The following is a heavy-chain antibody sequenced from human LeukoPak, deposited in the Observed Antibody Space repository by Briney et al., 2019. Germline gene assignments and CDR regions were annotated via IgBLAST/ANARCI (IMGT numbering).Heavy chain of an antibody. Sequence: GGSLRLSCAASGFTFSSYSMNWVRQAPGKGLEWVSSISSSSSYIYYADSVKGRFTISRDNSKNTLYLQMNSLRAEDTAVYYCAKDGDDSIEHWGQGTLVTVSS. D-gene: IGHD3-22*01. CDR3: AKDGDDSIEH. J-gene: IGHJ4*02. CDR1: GFTFSSYS. V-gene: IGHV3-21*01. CDR2: ISSSSSYI.